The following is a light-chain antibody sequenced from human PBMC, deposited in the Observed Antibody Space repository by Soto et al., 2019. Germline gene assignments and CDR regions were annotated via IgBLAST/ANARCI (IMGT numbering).Light chain of an antibody. V-gene: IGLV2-14*01. CDR1: SSDVGGYNY. CDR3: SSYTSSSTSVM. CDR2: DVS. J-gene: IGLJ3*02. Sequence: QSALTQPASVSGSPGQSITISCTGTSSDVGGYNYVSWYQQHPGKAPKLMIYDVSNRPSGVSNRFSGSKSGNTASLTISGRQAEDEADYYCSSYTSSSTSVMFGGGTKLTVL.